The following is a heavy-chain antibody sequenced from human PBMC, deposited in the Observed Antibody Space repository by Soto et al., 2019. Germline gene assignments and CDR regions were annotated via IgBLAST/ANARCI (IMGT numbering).Heavy chain of an antibody. J-gene: IGHJ6*02. V-gene: IGHV1-2*02. CDR2: INPNSGGT. Sequence: RASVKVSCKASGYTFTGYYMHWVRQAPGQGLEWMGWINPNSGGTNYAQKFQGRVTMTRDTSISTAYMELSRLRSDDTAVYYCAREAAYYDILTGYSNYYYGMDVWGQGTTVTVSS. CDR3: AREAAYYDILTGYSNYYYGMDV. D-gene: IGHD3-9*01. CDR1: GYTFTGYY.